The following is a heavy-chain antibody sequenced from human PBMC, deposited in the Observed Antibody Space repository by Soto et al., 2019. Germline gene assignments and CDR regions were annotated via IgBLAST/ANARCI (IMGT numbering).Heavy chain of an antibody. CDR1: GGSISSGGYS. Sequence: SETLSLTCAVSGGSISSGGYSWSWIRQPPGKGLEWIGYIYHSGNTYYNPSLKSRVTISVDRSKNQFSLKLSSVTAADTAVYYCARSLVRGVISTHYFDYWGQGTLVTVSS. CDR2: IYHSGNT. V-gene: IGHV4-30-2*01. CDR3: ARSLVRGVISTHYFDY. D-gene: IGHD3-10*01. J-gene: IGHJ4*02.